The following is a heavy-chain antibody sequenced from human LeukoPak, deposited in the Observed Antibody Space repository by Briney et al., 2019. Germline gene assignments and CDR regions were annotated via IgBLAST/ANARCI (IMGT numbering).Heavy chain of an antibody. CDR1: GGSFSGYY. V-gene: IGHV4-34*01. Sequence: SETLSLTCAVYGGSFSGYYWSWIRQPPGKGLEWIGEINHSGSTNYNPPLKSRVTISVDTSKNQFSLKLSSVTAADTAVYYCARGRIQLWFRNYYYMDVWGKGTTVTVSS. CDR2: INHSGST. D-gene: IGHD5-18*01. CDR3: ARGRIQLWFRNYYYMDV. J-gene: IGHJ6*03.